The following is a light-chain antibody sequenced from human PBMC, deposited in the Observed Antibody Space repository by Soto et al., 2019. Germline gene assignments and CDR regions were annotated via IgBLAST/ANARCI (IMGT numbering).Light chain of an antibody. CDR1: QSISIF. J-gene: IGKJ1*01. CDR3: QQSYSTPVT. V-gene: IGKV1-39*01. CDR2: AAS. Sequence: DMQVIQSPSSLSASVGDRITITCRASQSISIFLNWYQQKPGKVPKVLIYAASNLQSGVPSRFSGSGSGTDFTLTISSMQPEDFANYYCQQSYSTPVTFGQGTKVDIK.